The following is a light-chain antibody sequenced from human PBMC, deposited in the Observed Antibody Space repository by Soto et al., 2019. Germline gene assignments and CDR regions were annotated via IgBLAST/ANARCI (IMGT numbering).Light chain of an antibody. CDR2: DDN. Sequence: QSVLTQPPSVSAGPGQKVTISCSGSSSNIGGNSVSWYQQLPGIAPKLLIYDDNKRPSGIPDRFSGSKSGTSATLGITGFQTGDEADYYCGSWDSSLSAYVFGTGTKVTVL. J-gene: IGLJ1*01. CDR1: SSNIGGNS. V-gene: IGLV1-51*01. CDR3: GSWDSSLSAYV.